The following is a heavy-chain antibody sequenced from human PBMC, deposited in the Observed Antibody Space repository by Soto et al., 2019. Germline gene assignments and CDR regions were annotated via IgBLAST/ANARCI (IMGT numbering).Heavy chain of an antibody. CDR3: ARDGEQWLADYYYYYGMDV. D-gene: IGHD6-19*01. Sequence: GGSLRLSCAASGFTFIDYYMSWIRQAPGKGLEWVSYISSSGSTIYYADSVKGWVTMTRDTSISTAYMELSRLRSDDTAVYYCARDGEQWLADYYYYYGMDVWGQGTTVTVSS. CDR1: GFTFIDYY. V-gene: IGHV3-11*01. CDR2: ISSSGSTI. J-gene: IGHJ6*02.